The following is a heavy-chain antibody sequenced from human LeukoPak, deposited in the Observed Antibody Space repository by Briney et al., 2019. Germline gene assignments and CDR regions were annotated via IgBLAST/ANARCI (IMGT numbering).Heavy chain of an antibody. D-gene: IGHD3-22*01. J-gene: IGHJ4*02. V-gene: IGHV4-59*02. Sequence: PSETLSLTCTVSGASVSSYYWSWFRQPPGKGLEWIGYIDNSGSTNYNPSLGSRVTISVDKSKNQFSLKLSSVTAADTAVYYCARASHDSSGYYCFDYWGQGTLVTVSS. CDR1: GASVSSYY. CDR2: IDNSGST. CDR3: ARASHDSSGYYCFDY.